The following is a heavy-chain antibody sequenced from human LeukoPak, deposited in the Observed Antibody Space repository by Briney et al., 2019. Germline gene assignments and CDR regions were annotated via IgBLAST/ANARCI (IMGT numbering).Heavy chain of an antibody. CDR2: IIPIFGTA. V-gene: IGHV1-69*13. Sequence: GASVKVSCKASGGTFSSYAISWVRQAPGQGLEWMGGIIPIFGTANYAQKFQGRVTITADESTSTAYMELSSLRSEDTAVYYCARDPLDGSSWYGGYFDYWGQGTLVTVSS. CDR3: ARDPLDGSSWYGGYFDY. J-gene: IGHJ4*02. D-gene: IGHD6-13*01. CDR1: GGTFSSYA.